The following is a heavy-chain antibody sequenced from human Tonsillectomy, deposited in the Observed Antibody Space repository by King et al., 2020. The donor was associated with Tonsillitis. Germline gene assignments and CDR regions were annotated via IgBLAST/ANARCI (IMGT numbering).Heavy chain of an antibody. D-gene: IGHD5-24*01. CDR2: IKQDGSGK. J-gene: IGHJ4*02. CDR3: AREIEMATITGY. V-gene: IGHV3-7*03. CDR1: GFTFSSYW. Sequence: VQLVESGGGLVQPGGSLRLSCAASGFTFSSYWMSWVRQAPGKGLEGVANIKQDGSGKYYGDSVKGRFTISRDNAKNSLLLQMNSLRAEDTAVYYCAREIEMATITGYWGQGTLVTVSS.